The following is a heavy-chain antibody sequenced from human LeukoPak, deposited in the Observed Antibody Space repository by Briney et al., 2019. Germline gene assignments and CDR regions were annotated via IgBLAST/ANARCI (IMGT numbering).Heavy chain of an antibody. V-gene: IGHV3-30*02. CDR3: ASVIYGDYEGYFDY. CDR1: AFTLISSG. J-gene: IGHJ4*02. CDR2: IRFDGSNK. D-gene: IGHD4-17*01. Sequence: SLRPSLSASAFTLISSGIRSGRQPPGKGLGWGVFIRFDGSNKTPPATVKGRFTLSRANSKTTLYLQMNSLRAEDTAVYYCASVIYGDYEGYFDYWGQGTLVTVSS.